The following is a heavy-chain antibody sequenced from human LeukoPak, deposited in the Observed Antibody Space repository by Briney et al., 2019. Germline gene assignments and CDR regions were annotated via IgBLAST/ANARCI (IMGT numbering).Heavy chain of an antibody. D-gene: IGHD3-10*01. Sequence: SETLSLTCAVSGGSISSSNWWSWVRQPPGKGLEWIGEIYHSGSTNYNPSLKSRVTISVDKSTNQFSLKLSSVTAADTAAYYCARVSPHYYGSVSYYFDYWGQGTLVTVSS. CDR2: IYHSGST. CDR3: ARVSPHYYGSVSYYFDY. J-gene: IGHJ4*02. V-gene: IGHV4-4*02. CDR1: GGSISSSNW.